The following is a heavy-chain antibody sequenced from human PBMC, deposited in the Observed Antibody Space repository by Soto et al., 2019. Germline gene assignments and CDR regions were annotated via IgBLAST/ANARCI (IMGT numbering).Heavy chain of an antibody. CDR1: GGSISSSSYY. J-gene: IGHJ6*02. Sequence: SETLSLTCTVSGGSISSSSYYWGWIRQPPGKGLEWIGSIFYSGSTYYNPSLKSRVTISVDTSKNQFSLKLSSVTAADTAVYYCACIFSGGSSYGFYYYGMDVWGQRTTVPVSS. CDR2: IFYSGST. D-gene: IGHD5-18*01. CDR3: ACIFSGGSSYGFYYYGMDV. V-gene: IGHV4-39*01.